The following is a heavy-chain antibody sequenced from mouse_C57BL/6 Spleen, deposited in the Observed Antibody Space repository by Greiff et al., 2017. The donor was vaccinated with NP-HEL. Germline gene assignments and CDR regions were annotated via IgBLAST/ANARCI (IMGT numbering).Heavy chain of an antibody. V-gene: IGHV1-26*01. CDR3: ARGPYGSSFPYAMDY. D-gene: IGHD1-1*01. Sequence: EVQLQQSGPELVKPGASVKISCKASGYTFTDYYMNWVKQSHGKSLEWIGDINPNNGGTSYNQKFKGKATLTVDKFSSTAYMELRSLTSEDSAVYYCARGPYGSSFPYAMDYWGQGTSVTVSS. CDR1: GYTFTDYY. CDR2: INPNNGGT. J-gene: IGHJ4*01.